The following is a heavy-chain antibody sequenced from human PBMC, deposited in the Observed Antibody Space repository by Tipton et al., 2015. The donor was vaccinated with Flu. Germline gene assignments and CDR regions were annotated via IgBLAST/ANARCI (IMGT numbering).Heavy chain of an antibody. CDR2: IIPIFGTA. Sequence: QLVQSGAEVKKPGSSVKVSCKASGGTFSSYAISWVRQAPGQGLEWMGGIIPIFGTANYAQKFQGRVTITADESTSTAYMELSSLRSEDTAVYYWAGRGYSSSWSPSHYYGMDVWGQGTTVTVSS. J-gene: IGHJ6*02. CDR1: GGTFSSYA. D-gene: IGHD6-13*01. CDR3: AGRGYSSSWSPSHYYGMDV. V-gene: IGHV1-69*01.